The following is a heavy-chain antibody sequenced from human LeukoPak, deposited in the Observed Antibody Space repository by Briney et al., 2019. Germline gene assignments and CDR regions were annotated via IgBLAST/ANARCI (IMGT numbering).Heavy chain of an antibody. CDR1: GGSFSGYY. Sequence: SETLSLTCAVYGGSFSGYYWSWIRQPAGKGLEWIGRIYTSGSTNYNPSLKSQVTMSVDTSKNQFSLKLSSVTAADTAVYYCARVGNYGEEGYFDYWGQGTLVTVSS. D-gene: IGHD4-17*01. CDR3: ARVGNYGEEGYFDY. CDR2: IYTSGST. V-gene: IGHV4-59*10. J-gene: IGHJ4*02.